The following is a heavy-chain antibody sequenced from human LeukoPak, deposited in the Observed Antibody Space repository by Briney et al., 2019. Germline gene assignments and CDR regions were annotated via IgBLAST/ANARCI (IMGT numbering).Heavy chain of an antibody. CDR1: GFTFSAST. CDR2: IRSKANSSAT. CDR3: TRRDFSGNLGSENYHYMDV. Sequence: GGSLRLSCAASGFTFSASTIHWVRQASGKGLEWVGRIRSKANSSATAYAASVKGRFTVSRDDSKNTAYLQMNSLKTEDTAVYYCTRRDFSGNLGSENYHYMDVWGKGTTVTVSS. V-gene: IGHV3-73*01. D-gene: IGHD1-26*01. J-gene: IGHJ6*03.